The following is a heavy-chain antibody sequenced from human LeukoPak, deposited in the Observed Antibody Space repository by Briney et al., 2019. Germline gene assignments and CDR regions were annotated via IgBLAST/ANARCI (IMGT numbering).Heavy chain of an antibody. CDR2: VSLSGLT. J-gene: IGHJ4*02. V-gene: IGHV4-4*02. CDR3: ARAYCSGGSCYSGFDY. CDR1: GGSITSTNW. D-gene: IGHD2-15*01. Sequence: SGTLSLTCGVSGGSITSTNWWSWVRQPPGQGLEWIGEVSLSGLTNYNPSLSSRVIMSVDTSKNQFSLKLSSVTAADTAVYYCARAYCSGGSCYSGFDYWGQGTLVTVSS.